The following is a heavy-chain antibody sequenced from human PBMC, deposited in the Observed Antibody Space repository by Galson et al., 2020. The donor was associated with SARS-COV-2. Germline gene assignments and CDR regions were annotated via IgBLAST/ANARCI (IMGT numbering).Heavy chain of an antibody. Sequence: KIGESLKISCKGSGYSFTNYWIGWVRQMPGKGLEWMGIIYPGDSDTRYSPSFPGQVTISADKSMSTAYLQWSGLKASDTAMYYCARQRGAYCTTTTCSGDFDFWGQGTLVTASS. J-gene: IGHJ4*02. D-gene: IGHD2-2*01. CDR1: GYSFTNYW. CDR3: ARQRGAYCTTTTCSGDFDF. V-gene: IGHV5-51*01. CDR2: IYPGDSDT.